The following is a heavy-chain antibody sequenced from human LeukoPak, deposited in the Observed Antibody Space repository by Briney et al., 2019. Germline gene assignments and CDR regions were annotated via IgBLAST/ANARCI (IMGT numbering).Heavy chain of an antibody. CDR1: GFIFSDYY. D-gene: IGHD6-13*01. CDR2: ISSSSSYI. J-gene: IGHJ4*02. V-gene: IGHV3-11*06. CDR3: AREGAAGTLDDY. Sequence: TGGSLRLSCAASGFIFSDYYMSWIRQAPGKGLEWVSYISSSSSYIYYADSVKGRFTISRDNAKNSLYLQMNSLRAEDTAVYYCAREGAAGTLDDYWGQGTLVTVSS.